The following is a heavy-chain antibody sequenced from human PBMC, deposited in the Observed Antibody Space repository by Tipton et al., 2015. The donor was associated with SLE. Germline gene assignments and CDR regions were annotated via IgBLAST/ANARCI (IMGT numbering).Heavy chain of an antibody. CDR3: AKGVAYSSSRRRYFDY. Sequence: TLSLTCEVSDYSISSGFYWGWIRQPPGKGLEWIGDIYHSGSTYYNPSLKSRITILVDTSKNEFSLRLSSVTAADTAFYYCAKGVAYSSSRRRYFDYWGQGMLVTVSS. CDR1: DYSISSGFY. D-gene: IGHD6-6*01. V-gene: IGHV4-38-2*01. J-gene: IGHJ4*02. CDR2: IYHSGST.